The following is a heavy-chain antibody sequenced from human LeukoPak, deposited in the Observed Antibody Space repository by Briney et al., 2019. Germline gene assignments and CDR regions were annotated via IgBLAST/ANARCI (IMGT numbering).Heavy chain of an antibody. CDR1: GFSLSTSGVG. J-gene: IGHJ6*02. Sequence: SGPTLVKPTQTLTLTCTFSGFSLSTSGVGVGWIRQPPGMALEWLALIYWNDDERYSPSLKSRLTITKDTSKNQVVLTMTNMDPVDTATYYCAHMSSGYYYYGMDVWGQGTTVTVSS. V-gene: IGHV2-5*01. D-gene: IGHD3-22*01. CDR2: IYWNDDE. CDR3: AHMSSGYYYYGMDV.